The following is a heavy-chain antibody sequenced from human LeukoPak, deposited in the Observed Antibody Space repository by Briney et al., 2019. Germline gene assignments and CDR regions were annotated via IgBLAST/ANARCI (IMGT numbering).Heavy chain of an antibody. J-gene: IGHJ4*02. Sequence: GGSLRLSCSASGFTLSSYVMSWVRQAPGKGLEWVSTLSNSGGSTYYADSVKGRFTISRDNTKNALYLQMNSLRDEDTAIYYCANRRNYASDYWGQGTLVTVSS. CDR1: GFTLSSYV. CDR3: ANRRNYASDY. V-gene: IGHV3-23*01. CDR2: LSNSGGST. D-gene: IGHD1-14*01.